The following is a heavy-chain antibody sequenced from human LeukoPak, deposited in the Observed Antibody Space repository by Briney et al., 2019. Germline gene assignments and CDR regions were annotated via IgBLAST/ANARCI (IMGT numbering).Heavy chain of an antibody. V-gene: IGHV3-21*04. D-gene: IGHD6-19*01. CDR2: ISSSSSYI. Sequence: GGSLRLSCAASGFTFSSYSMNWVRQAPGKGLEWVSSISSSSSYIYYADSVKGRFTISRDNAKNSLYLQMNSLRTEDTALYYCAKEGSGWYIGYFDYWGQGTLVTVSS. J-gene: IGHJ4*02. CDR1: GFTFSSYS. CDR3: AKEGSGWYIGYFDY.